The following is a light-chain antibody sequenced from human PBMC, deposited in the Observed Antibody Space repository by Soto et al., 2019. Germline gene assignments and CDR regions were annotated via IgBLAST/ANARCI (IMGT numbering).Light chain of an antibody. CDR3: QQYYDWPIT. Sequence: EIVSTQPLGTLSLSPGERATLSCRASQSVSTTYLAWSQQKPGQAPRLLMYAASTRAAGIPARFSGSGSGTDFTLTISSLQAVDFAIYYRQQYYDWPITCGQGTRLEMK. V-gene: IGKV3-15*01. CDR1: QSVSTT. CDR2: AAS. J-gene: IGKJ5*01.